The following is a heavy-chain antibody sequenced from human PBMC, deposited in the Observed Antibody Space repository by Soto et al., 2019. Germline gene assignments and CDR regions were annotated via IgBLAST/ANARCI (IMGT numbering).Heavy chain of an antibody. J-gene: IGHJ4*02. CDR1: GFTFSNAW. D-gene: IGHD3-10*01. V-gene: IGHV3-15*01. Sequence: GGSLRLSCAASGFTFSNAWMSWVRQAPGKGLEWVGRIKSKTDGGTTDYAAPVKGRFTISRDDSKNTLYLQMNSLKTEDTAVYYCTTGLYGSGSFIGYYFDYWGQGTLVTVSS. CDR3: TTGLYGSGSFIGYYFDY. CDR2: IKSKTDGGTT.